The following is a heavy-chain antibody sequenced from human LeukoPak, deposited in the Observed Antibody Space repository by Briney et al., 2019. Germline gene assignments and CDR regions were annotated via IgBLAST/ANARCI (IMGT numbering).Heavy chain of an antibody. CDR3: AKDMYSSSSQGGFDY. Sequence: GGSLRLSCAASGFTLDDYTMHWVRQAPGKGLEWVSLISWDGGSTYYADSVKGRFTISRDNSKNSLYLQMNSLRTEDTGLYYCAKDMYSSSSQGGFDYWGQGTLVTVSS. CDR1: GFTLDDYT. J-gene: IGHJ4*02. CDR2: ISWDGGST. V-gene: IGHV3-43*01. D-gene: IGHD6-6*01.